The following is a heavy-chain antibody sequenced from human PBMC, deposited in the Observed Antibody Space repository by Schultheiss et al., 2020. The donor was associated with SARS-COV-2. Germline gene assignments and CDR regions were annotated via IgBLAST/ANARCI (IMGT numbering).Heavy chain of an antibody. CDR3: ARDRTLYGDYVPYYYGMDV. J-gene: IGHJ6*02. D-gene: IGHD4-17*01. Sequence: SETLSLTCAVYGGSFSGYYWSWIRQPPGKGLEWIGEINHSGSTNYNPSLKSRVTISVDTSKNQFSLKPSSVTAADTAVYYCARDRTLYGDYVPYYYGMDVWGQGTTVTVSS. CDR1: GGSFSGYY. CDR2: INHSGST. V-gene: IGHV4-34*01.